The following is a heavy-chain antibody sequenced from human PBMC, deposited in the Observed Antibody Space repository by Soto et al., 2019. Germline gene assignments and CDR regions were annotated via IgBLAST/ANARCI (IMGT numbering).Heavy chain of an antibody. V-gene: IGHV1-3*01. CDR3: ARDRGAWPDY. D-gene: IGHD1-26*01. J-gene: IGHJ4*02. CDR1: GYTFTSYA. Sequence: QVQLVQSGAEVKKPGASVKVSCKASGYTFTSYAMHWVRQAPGQRLEWMGWINADNGNTKYSQKFQGRVTITRDTSSSTAYMELRRMISEDTAADYCARDRGAWPDYWGQGTLVTVSS. CDR2: INADNGNT.